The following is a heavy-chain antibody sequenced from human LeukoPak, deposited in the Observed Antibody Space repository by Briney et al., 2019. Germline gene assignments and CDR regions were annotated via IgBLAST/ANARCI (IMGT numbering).Heavy chain of an antibody. J-gene: IGHJ4*02. CDR3: AREQAMTYYDILTGYFPFDY. CDR2: ISAYNGNT. CDR1: GYTFTSYG. Sequence: GASVKVSCKASGYTFTSYGISWVRQAPGQGLEWMGRISAYNGNTNYAQKLQGRVTMTTDTSTSTAYMELRSLRSDDTAVYYCAREQAMTYYDILTGYFPFDYWGQGTLVTVSS. D-gene: IGHD3-9*01. V-gene: IGHV1-18*01.